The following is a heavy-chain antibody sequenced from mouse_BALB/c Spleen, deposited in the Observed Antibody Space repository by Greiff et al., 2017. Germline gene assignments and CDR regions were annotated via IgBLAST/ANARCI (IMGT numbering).Heavy chain of an antibody. CDR3: ARGWDGFAY. Sequence: EVQGVESGGGLVKPGGSLKLSCAASGFTFSSYAMSWVRQTPEKRLEWVASISSGGSTYYPDSVKGRFTISRDNARNILYLQMSSLRSEDTAMYYCARGWDGFAYWGQGTLVTVSA. V-gene: IGHV5-6-5*01. D-gene: IGHD4-1*01. CDR1: GFTFSSYA. CDR2: ISSGGST. J-gene: IGHJ3*01.